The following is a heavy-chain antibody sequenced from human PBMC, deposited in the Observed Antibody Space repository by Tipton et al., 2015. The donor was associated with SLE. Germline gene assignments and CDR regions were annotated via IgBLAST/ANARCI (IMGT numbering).Heavy chain of an antibody. J-gene: IGHJ3*02. Sequence: TLSLTCTVSGGSISSSSYYWGWIRQPPGKGLEWIGSIYYSGSTYYNPSLKSRVTISVDTSKNQVSLKLSSVTAADTAVYYCAREEENDFWSGGDAFDIWGQGTMVTVSS. D-gene: IGHD3-3*01. V-gene: IGHV4-39*07. CDR2: IYYSGST. CDR1: GGSISSSSYY. CDR3: AREEENDFWSGGDAFDI.